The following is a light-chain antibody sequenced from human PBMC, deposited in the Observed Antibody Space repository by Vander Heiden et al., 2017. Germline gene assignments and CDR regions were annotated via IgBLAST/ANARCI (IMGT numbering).Light chain of an antibody. Sequence: HSVLTQPPSVSGAPGQRVTISCTNIGAGSDVHWSRELPGTAPKLLIYGNNSRPSGVPDRFSASKSVTSASLVITGLQAEDEADYYCQSYDSSLSDSVVFGGGTKLTVL. J-gene: IGLJ2*01. CDR3: QSYDSSLSDSVV. CDR1: IGAGSD. V-gene: IGLV1-40*01. CDR2: GNN.